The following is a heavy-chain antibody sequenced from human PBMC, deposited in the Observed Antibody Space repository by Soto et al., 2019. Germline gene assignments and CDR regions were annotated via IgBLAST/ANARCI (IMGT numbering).Heavy chain of an antibody. CDR3: SRGGDAYKAGNY. Sequence: SDTMSLTCAVYIASIWGHYWTWFRRPPGKGLEWIGEIHHSGSINYNSSLKSRVTISADTSKSQFFLKLGSVTAADTAVYYCSRGGDAYKAGNYWGQGTLVTVS. D-gene: IGHD1-1*01. V-gene: IGHV4-34*01. CDR2: IHHSGSI. J-gene: IGHJ4*02. CDR1: IASIWGHY.